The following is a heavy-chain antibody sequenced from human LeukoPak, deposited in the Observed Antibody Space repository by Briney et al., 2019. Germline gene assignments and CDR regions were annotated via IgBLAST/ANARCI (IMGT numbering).Heavy chain of an antibody. Sequence: GGSLRLACAASGFTFSDYYMSWIRQAPGKGLEWVSYISSSGSTIYYADSVKGRFTISRDNAKNSLYLQMNSLRAEDTAVYYCARDYRGYHHCSGDYYMDVWGKGTTVTVSS. CDR3: ARDYRGYHHCSGDYYMDV. J-gene: IGHJ6*03. CDR2: ISSSGSTI. V-gene: IGHV3-11*01. D-gene: IGHD2-15*01. CDR1: GFTFSDYY.